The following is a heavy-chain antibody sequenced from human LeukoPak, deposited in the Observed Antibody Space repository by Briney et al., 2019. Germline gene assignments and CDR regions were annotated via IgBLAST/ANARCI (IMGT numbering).Heavy chain of an antibody. Sequence: KPSETLSLTCTVSGGSISSYYWSWIRQPPGKGLEWIGYIDYSGSTNYNPSLKSRVTISVDTSKNQFSLKLSSVTAADTAVYYCARYYDRSGYWSTPHFDYWGQGTLVTVSS. CDR2: IDYSGST. CDR1: GGSISSYY. D-gene: IGHD3-22*01. V-gene: IGHV4-59*01. CDR3: ARYYDRSGYWSTPHFDY. J-gene: IGHJ4*02.